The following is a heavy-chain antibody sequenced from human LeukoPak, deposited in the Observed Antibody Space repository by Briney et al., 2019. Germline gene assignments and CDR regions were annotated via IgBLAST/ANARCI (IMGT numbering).Heavy chain of an antibody. V-gene: IGHV1-46*01. CDR2: INPSGGST. CDR1: GYTFTSYY. CDR3: ARGGNYYYYYYMDV. Sequence: ASVKVSCRASGYTFTSYYMHWVRQAPGQGLEWMGIINPSGGSTSYVQKFQGRVTMTRDTSTSTAYMELSRLRSDDTAVYYCARGGNYYYYYYMDVWGKGTTVTVSS. D-gene: IGHD4-23*01. J-gene: IGHJ6*03.